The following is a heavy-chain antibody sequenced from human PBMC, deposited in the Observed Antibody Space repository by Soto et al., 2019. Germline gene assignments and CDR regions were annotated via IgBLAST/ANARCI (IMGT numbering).Heavy chain of an antibody. V-gene: IGHV2-26*01. J-gene: IGHJ6*02. CDR3: ARRPVLTPCYYYYGMDV. CDR2: IFSNDEK. CDR1: GFSLSNARMG. Sequence: QVTLKESGPVLVKPTETLTLTCTVSGFSLSNARMGVSWIRQPPGKALEGLAHIFSNDEKSDNTSLKSRLTISKDTSKSQVVLTMTNMDPVDTATYYGARRPVLTPCYYYYGMDVWGQGTTVTVSS.